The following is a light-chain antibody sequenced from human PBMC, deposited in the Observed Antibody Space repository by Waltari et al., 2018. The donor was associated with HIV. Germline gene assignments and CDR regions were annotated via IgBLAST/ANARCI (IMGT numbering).Light chain of an antibody. Sequence: EVVMTQSPAALSVSPGERATLSCRASQNIANNLTLNQQKPGQPPRLLICGASTSATGIPARFSGSGSGTEFTLTISSLQSEDFAVYYCQQYNKWPWTFGQGTRVEIK. CDR1: QNIANN. V-gene: IGKV3-15*01. CDR2: GAS. CDR3: QQYNKWPWT. J-gene: IGKJ1*01.